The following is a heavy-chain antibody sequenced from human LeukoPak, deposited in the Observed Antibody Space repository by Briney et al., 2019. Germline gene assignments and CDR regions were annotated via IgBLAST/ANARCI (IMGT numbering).Heavy chain of an antibody. CDR1: GFPFSEAW. Sequence: GGSLRLSCAVSGFPFSEAWMGWVRQAPGKGLEWVGRITSTTDGGTTDHAAPVRGRFTISRDDSKTSLYLQMNSLTTEDTAVYYCVISYVLGRDGYFDPRGQGTLVTVSS. J-gene: IGHJ5*02. CDR3: VISYVLGRDGYFDP. V-gene: IGHV3-15*01. CDR2: ITSTTDGGTT. D-gene: IGHD3-10*01.